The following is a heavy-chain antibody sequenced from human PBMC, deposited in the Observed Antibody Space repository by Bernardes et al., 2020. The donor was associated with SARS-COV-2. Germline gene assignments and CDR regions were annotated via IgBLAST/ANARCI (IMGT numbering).Heavy chain of an antibody. Sequence: GGSLRLSCAASGFTFSRYCMHWVRQAPGKGLVWVSRIDSDGSSTSYADAVKGRFTMSRDNAKNTLYLQMNSLTAEDTAVYYCTREHSDISASYSGSGDFQRWGQGTLVTVSS. J-gene: IGHJ1*01. V-gene: IGHV3-74*01. CDR1: GFTFSRYC. D-gene: IGHD3-10*01. CDR2: IDSDGSST. CDR3: TREHSDISASYSGSGDFQR.